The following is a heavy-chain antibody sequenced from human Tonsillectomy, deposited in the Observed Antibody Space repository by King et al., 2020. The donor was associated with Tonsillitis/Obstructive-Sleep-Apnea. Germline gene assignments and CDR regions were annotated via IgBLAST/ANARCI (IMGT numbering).Heavy chain of an antibody. CDR1: GFTVGTNY. V-gene: IGHV3-53*01. D-gene: IGHD3-16*01. CDR2: IYSGGST. CDR3: ARDWGRWYFDY. Sequence: VQLVESGGGLIQPGGSLRLSCAASGFTVGTNYMSWVRQAPGKGLEWVSVIYSGGSTYYADSVKGRFTISRDNSKNTVYLQMNSLRADDTAVYYCARDWGRWYFDYWGQGTLVTVSS. J-gene: IGHJ4*02.